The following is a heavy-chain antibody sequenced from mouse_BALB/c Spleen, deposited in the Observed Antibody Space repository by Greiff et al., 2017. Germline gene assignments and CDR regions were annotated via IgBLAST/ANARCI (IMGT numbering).Heavy chain of an antibody. CDR2: ISSGGSYT. CDR3: AREEGIYGNYWAMDY. Sequence: VQLKESGGGLVKPGGSLKLSCAASGFTFSSYAMSWVRQSPEKRLEWVAEISSGGSYTYYPDTVTGRFTISRDNAKNTLYLEMSSLRSEDTAMYYCAREEGIYGNYWAMDYWGQGTSVTVSS. V-gene: IGHV5-9-4*01. J-gene: IGHJ4*01. D-gene: IGHD2-1*01. CDR1: GFTFSSYA.